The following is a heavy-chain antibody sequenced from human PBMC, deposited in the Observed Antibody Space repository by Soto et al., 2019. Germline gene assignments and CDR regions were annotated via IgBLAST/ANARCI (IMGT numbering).Heavy chain of an antibody. Sequence: PWGSLRLSCSASGFTFSSHAMSWFRQAPGKGLEWVSAISGDAINTYYADSVKGRFTISRDNSRNTLYLQLDSLRAEDTALYFCTKDVSVYSYGYFDYWGLGTLVTVSS. J-gene: IGHJ4*02. CDR1: GFTFSSHA. CDR2: ISGDAINT. CDR3: TKDVSVYSYGYFDY. D-gene: IGHD5-18*01. V-gene: IGHV3-23*01.